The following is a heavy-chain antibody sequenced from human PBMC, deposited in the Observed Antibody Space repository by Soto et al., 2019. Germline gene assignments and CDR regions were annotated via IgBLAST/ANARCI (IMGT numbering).Heavy chain of an antibody. CDR3: ARELPQRQGRNMDV. CDR2: INHRGSL. CDR1: GGSMTSGDQY. Sequence: TLSLTCTVTGGSMTSGDQYWTWIRHRPGEGLEWFGYINHRGSLYYNPSLKSRVSMSVDTSKNQFSLNLSSVTAADTAVYYCARELPQRQGRNMDVCRQVTTVTVSS. V-gene: IGHV4-31*03. J-gene: IGHJ6*02. D-gene: IGHD1-1*01.